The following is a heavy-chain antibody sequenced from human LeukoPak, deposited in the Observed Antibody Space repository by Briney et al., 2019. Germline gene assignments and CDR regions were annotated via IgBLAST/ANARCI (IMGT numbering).Heavy chain of an antibody. J-gene: IGHJ4*02. V-gene: IGHV1-2*02. CDR3: ARDRGGNSDGAFDY. CDR2: INPNSGGT. Sequence: GASVKVSCKASGDTFTGYYMHWVRQAPGQGLEWMGWINPNSGGTNYAQKFQGRVTMTRDTSISTAYMELSRLRSDDTAVYYCARDRGGNSDGAFDYWGQGTLVTVSS. CDR1: GDTFTGYY. D-gene: IGHD4-23*01.